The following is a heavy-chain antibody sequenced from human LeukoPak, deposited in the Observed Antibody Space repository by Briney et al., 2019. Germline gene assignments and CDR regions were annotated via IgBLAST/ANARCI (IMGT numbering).Heavy chain of an antibody. CDR1: GFTFSNYA. CDR2: ISGSGRST. J-gene: IGHJ5*02. D-gene: IGHD3-10*01. V-gene: IGHV3-23*01. Sequence: PGGSLRLSCAASGFTFSNYAVSWVRQAPGKGLEWVSTISGSGRSTYYADSVKGRFTISRDNSKNTVYLHMSSLRAEDTAVYYCAKDPDGSGSYFFNWFDPWGQGTLVTVSS. CDR3: AKDPDGSGSYFFNWFDP.